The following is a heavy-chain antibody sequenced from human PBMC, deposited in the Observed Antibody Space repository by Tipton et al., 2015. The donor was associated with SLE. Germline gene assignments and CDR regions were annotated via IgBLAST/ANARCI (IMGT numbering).Heavy chain of an antibody. D-gene: IGHD5-12*01. CDR2: MYFGGST. J-gene: IGHJ6*02. CDR1: GGSINSGGYY. CDR3: ARGRGYSGYDWDYGMDV. Sequence: TLSLTCIVSGGSINSGGYYWGWIRQPPGRGLEWVGSMYFGGSTYYNRSLRSRVTISGATSGKQITLTLTSVTAADTAVYFCARGRGYSGYDWDYGMDVWGQGTTVTVSS. V-gene: IGHV4-39*06.